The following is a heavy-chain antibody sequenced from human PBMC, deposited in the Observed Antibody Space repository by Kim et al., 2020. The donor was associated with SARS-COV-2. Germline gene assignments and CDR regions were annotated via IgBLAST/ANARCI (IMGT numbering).Heavy chain of an antibody. CDR1: GYTFTSYG. Sequence: ASVKVSCKASGYTFTSYGISWVRQAPGQGLEWMGWISAYNGNTNYAQKLQGRVTMTTDTSTSTAYMELRSLRSDDTAVYYCARDEGPVVTWGSGSYDYYYGMDVWGQGTTVTVSS. D-gene: IGHD3-10*01. CDR2: ISAYNGNT. J-gene: IGHJ6*02. CDR3: ARDEGPVVTWGSGSYDYYYGMDV. V-gene: IGHV1-18*01.